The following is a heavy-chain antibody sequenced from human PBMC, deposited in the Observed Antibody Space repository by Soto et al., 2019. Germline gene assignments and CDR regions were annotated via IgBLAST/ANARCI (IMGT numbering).Heavy chain of an antibody. CDR2: VYWDDDK. J-gene: IGHJ4*02. V-gene: IGHV2-5*02. Sequence: QITLNESGPTVVKPTETLTLTCTFSGFSLTTSGVGVGWDRQSPGKAPEWLAVVYWDDDKRYSTSLKSRLTITNDTSKNQVVLTMANVDPADTATYYCAHRVLRAVFGLVTTTAIYFDFWGQGTPVVVSS. D-gene: IGHD3-3*01. CDR3: AHRVLRAVFGLVTTTAIYFDF. CDR1: GFSLTTSGVG.